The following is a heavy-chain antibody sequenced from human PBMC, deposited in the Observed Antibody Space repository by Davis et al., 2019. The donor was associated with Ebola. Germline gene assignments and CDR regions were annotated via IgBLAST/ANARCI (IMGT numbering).Heavy chain of an antibody. CDR3: ARLYYDFWSGYYGPPGMDV. Sequence: PSETLSLTCTVSGGSISSGGYYWSWIRQHPGKGLEWIGYIYYSGSTYYNPSLKSRVTISVDTSKNQFSLKLSSVTAADPAVYDCARLYYDFWSGYYGPPGMDVWGQGTTVTVSS. CDR2: IYYSGST. CDR1: GGSISSGGYY. J-gene: IGHJ6*02. V-gene: IGHV4-31*03. D-gene: IGHD3-3*01.